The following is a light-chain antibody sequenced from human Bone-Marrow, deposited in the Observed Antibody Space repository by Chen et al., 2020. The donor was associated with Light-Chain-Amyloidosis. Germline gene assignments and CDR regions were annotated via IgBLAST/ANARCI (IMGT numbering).Light chain of an antibody. CDR1: QTISSNY. J-gene: IGKJ4*01. CDR2: GSS. CDR3: QQFGTSPHT. Sequence: EIVLTQSPGTLSLSPGEGANLSSRASQTISSNYLTWYQQKFGQAPRLLIYGSSSRATGIPDRFRDSESGTDFTLSSTRLEPEDYAMYYCQQFGTSPHTFGGSTKVE. V-gene: IGKV3-20*01.